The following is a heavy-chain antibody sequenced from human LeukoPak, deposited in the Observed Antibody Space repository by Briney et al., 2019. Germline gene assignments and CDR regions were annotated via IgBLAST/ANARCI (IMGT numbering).Heavy chain of an antibody. V-gene: IGHV4-4*02. J-gene: IGHJ5*02. CDR1: GGSISSSNW. Sequence: SETLSLTCAVSGGSISSSNWWSWVRQPPGKGLEWIGEIYHSGSTNYIPSLKSRVTISVDKSKNQFSLRLSSVTAADTAVYYCARAHCSSTSCYAGRGWFDPWGQGTLVTVSS. CDR3: ARAHCSSTSCYAGRGWFDP. CDR2: IYHSGST. D-gene: IGHD2-2*01.